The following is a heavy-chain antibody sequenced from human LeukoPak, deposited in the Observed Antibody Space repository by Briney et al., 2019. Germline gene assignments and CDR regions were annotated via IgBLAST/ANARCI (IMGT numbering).Heavy chain of an antibody. CDR3: ARMLVRGLEGDY. CDR2: IYYSGST. D-gene: IGHD3-10*01. CDR1: GGSVSSASYY. J-gene: IGHJ4*02. V-gene: IGHV4-61*01. Sequence: SETLSLICTVSGGSVSSASYYWSWIRQPPGKGLEWIGYIYYSGSTNYNPSLKSRVTISVDTSKNQFSLKVNSVTAADTAVYYCARMLVRGLEGDYWGQGALVTVSS.